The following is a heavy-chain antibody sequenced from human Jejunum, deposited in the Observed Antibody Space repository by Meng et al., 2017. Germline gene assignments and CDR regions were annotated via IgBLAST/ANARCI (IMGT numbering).Heavy chain of an antibody. V-gene: IGHV3-30*01. D-gene: IGHD6-13*01. CDR2: ISYDGRGE. CDR1: GFTFSSYV. Sequence: GESLKISCAASGFTFSSYVIHCVRQAPGKGLEWVAVISYDGRGEYYADSVKGRFTISRDNSKNTLYLQMNSLRAEDTAVYYCARAGSDPTYSSSWYLYYFDYWGQGTLVTVSS. J-gene: IGHJ4*02. CDR3: ARAGSDPTYSSSWYLYYFDY.